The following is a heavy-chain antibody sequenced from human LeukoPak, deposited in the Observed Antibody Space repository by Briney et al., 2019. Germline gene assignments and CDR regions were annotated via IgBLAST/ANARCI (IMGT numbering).Heavy chain of an antibody. D-gene: IGHD6-19*01. J-gene: IGHJ6*02. V-gene: IGHV1-69*04. CDR2: IIPILGIA. Sequence: SVKVSCKASGGTFSSYAISWVRQAPGQGLEWMGRIIPILGIANYAQKLQGRVTITADKSTSTAYMELSSLRSEDTAVYYCARDLDPHRDSSGDYYYGMDVWGQGTTVTVSS. CDR3: ARDLDPHRDSSGDYYYGMDV. CDR1: GGTFSSYA.